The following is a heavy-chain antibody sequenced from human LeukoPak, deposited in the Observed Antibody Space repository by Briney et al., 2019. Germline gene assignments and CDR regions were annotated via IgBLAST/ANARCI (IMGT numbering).Heavy chain of an antibody. D-gene: IGHD3-10*01. Sequence: GGSLRLSCAASGFTFDDYGMSWVRQAPGKGLEWVSGINWNGGSTVYADSVKGRFTISRDNAQNSLYLQMNSLRAEDTALYYCARASTAGYYYYYMDVWGKGTTVTVSS. CDR2: INWNGGST. V-gene: IGHV3-20*04. J-gene: IGHJ6*03. CDR1: GFTFDDYG. CDR3: ARASTAGYYYYYMDV.